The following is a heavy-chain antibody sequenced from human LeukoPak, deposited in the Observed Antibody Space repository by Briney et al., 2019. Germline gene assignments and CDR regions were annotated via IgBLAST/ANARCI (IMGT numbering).Heavy chain of an antibody. CDR2: IYYSGST. CDR1: GGSISSSSYY. J-gene: IGHJ4*02. Sequence: SETLSLTCTVSGGSISSSSYYWGWIRQPPGKGLEGIGSIYYSGSTYYNPSLKSRCTISVDTSKNQFSLKLSSVTAADTAVYYCARHNSPGGLLWFGELLGYLDYWGQGTLVTVSS. CDR3: ARHNSPGGLLWFGELLGYLDY. V-gene: IGHV4-39*01. D-gene: IGHD3-10*01.